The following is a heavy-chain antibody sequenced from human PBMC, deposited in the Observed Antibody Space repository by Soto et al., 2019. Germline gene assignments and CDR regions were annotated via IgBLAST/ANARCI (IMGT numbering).Heavy chain of an antibody. CDR3: DKVLAVTSYFDY. J-gene: IGHJ4*02. CDR2: FDPEDGET. Sequence: ASVKVSCKVSGYTLTELSMHWVRQAPGKGLEWMGGFDPEDGETIYAQKFQGRVTMTEDTSTDTAYMELSSLRSEDTAVYYCDKVLAVTSYFDYWGQGSLVTVSS. CDR1: GYTLTELS. D-gene: IGHD4-17*01. V-gene: IGHV1-24*01.